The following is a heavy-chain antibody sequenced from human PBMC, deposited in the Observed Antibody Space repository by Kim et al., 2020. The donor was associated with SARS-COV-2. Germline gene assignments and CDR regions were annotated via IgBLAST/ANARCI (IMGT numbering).Heavy chain of an antibody. CDR2: ISAYNGNT. CDR1: GYTFTSYG. CDR3: ARVVVGATMDDYYYYGMDV. D-gene: IGHD1-26*01. V-gene: IGHV1-18*01. J-gene: IGHJ6*02. Sequence: ASVKVSCKASGYTFTSYGISWVRQAPGQGLEWMGWISAYNGNTNYVQKLQGRVTMTTDTSTSTAYMELRSLRSDDTAVYYCARVVVGATMDDYYYYGMDVWGQGTTVTVSS.